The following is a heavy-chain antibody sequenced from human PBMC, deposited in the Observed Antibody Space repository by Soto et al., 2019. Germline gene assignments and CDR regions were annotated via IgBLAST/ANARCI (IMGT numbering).Heavy chain of an antibody. V-gene: IGHV1-18*01. CDR2: ISTYHGNT. CDR1: GYTFRNFG. CDR3: AIASTGDDYDTREYSPPFGY. Sequence: ASVKVSCKTSGYTFRNFGINWLRHAPGQGLEWMGWISTYHGNTSHAQKLQGRVTLTTDTSTNTAYMELRSLRSDDTAVYYWAIASTGDDYDTREYSPPFGYWGQGTPVTVSS. D-gene: IGHD3-22*01. J-gene: IGHJ4*02.